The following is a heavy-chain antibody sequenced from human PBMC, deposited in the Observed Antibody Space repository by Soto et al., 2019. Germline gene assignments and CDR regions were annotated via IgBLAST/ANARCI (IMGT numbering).Heavy chain of an antibody. CDR1: GFTVSSNY. D-gene: IGHD5-18*01. J-gene: IGHJ6*02. CDR3: ARGTPLDTAMVRFPGLYYYYGMDV. CDR2: IYSGGST. V-gene: IGHV3-66*01. Sequence: GGSLRLSCAASGFTVSSNYMSWVRQAPGKGLEWVSVIYSGGSTYYADSVKGRFTISRDNSKNTLYLQMNSLRVEDTAVYYCARGTPLDTAMVRFPGLYYYYGMDVWGQGTTVTVSS.